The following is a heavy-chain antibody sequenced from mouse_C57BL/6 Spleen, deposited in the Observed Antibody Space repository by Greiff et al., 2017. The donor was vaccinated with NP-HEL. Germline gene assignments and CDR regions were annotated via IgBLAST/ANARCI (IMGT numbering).Heavy chain of an antibody. CDR1: GYTFTSYG. Sequence: QVQLKESGAELARPGASVKLSCKASGYTFTSYGISWVKQRTGQGLEWIGEIYPRSGNTYYNEKFKGKATLTADKSSSTAYMELRSLTSEDSAVYFCARKGFYDGYFAYWGQGTLVTVSA. J-gene: IGHJ3*01. CDR3: ARKGFYDGYFAY. D-gene: IGHD2-3*01. V-gene: IGHV1-81*01. CDR2: IYPRSGNT.